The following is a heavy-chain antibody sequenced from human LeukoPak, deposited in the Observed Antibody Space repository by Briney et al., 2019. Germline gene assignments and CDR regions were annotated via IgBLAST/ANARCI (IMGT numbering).Heavy chain of an antibody. CDR2: IYHTGTT. V-gene: IGHV4-39*01. J-gene: IGHJ4*01. D-gene: IGHD1-26*01. Sequence: PSETLSLTCTVSGGSISSNTYYWAWIRQPTGKRLEWIGSIYHTGTTYYNPSLKSRVTISVDTSSNRFSLQLRSVTAADTATYYCASPSKWELSDLGCWGRGTLVTVSS. CDR1: GGSISSNTYY. CDR3: ASPSKWELSDLGC.